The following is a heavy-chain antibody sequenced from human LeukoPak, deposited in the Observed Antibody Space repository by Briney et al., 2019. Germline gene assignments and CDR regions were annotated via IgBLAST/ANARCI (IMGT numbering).Heavy chain of an antibody. CDR1: GFNLSSYA. J-gene: IGHJ6*03. CDR2: ISKNGGNT. Sequence: PGGSLRLSCAASGFNLSSYAMHWVRQAPGKGLEYVSAISKNGGNTYYANSVKGRFSISRDNSKNTLYLQMGSLRTEDMAVYYCARVGEGRYYQYYYMDVWGKGTRSPSP. V-gene: IGHV3-64*01. D-gene: IGHD1-26*01. CDR3: ARVGEGRYYQYYYMDV.